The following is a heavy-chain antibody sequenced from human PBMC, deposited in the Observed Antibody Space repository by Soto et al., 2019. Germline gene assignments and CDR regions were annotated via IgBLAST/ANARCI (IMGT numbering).Heavy chain of an antibody. V-gene: IGHV3-23*01. D-gene: IGHD3-3*01. CDR3: AKDRFFSDY. J-gene: IGHJ4*02. CDR2: ISGSGGST. Sequence: GGSMRLSCAAAGFTISSYAMSWVRQAPGKGLEWVSAISGSGGSTYYADSVKGRFTISRDNSKNTLYLQMNSLRAEDTAVYYCAKDRFFSDYWGQGTLVTVSS. CDR1: GFTISSYA.